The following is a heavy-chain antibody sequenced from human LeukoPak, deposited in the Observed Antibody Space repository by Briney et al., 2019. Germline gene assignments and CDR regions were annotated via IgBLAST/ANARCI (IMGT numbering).Heavy chain of an antibody. CDR2: IIPIFGKA. Sequence: AASVKVSCKASVGTLSSYAISWVRQAPGKGLEWMGGIIPIFGKANYAKKYQGRVKITTDESTSTAYMEQSSLRSEDTAVYYCAAVENYYDSSGYYYSFDPWGQGTLVTVSS. J-gene: IGHJ5*02. D-gene: IGHD3-22*01. CDR1: VGTLSSYA. CDR3: AAVENYYDSSGYYYSFDP. V-gene: IGHV1-69*05.